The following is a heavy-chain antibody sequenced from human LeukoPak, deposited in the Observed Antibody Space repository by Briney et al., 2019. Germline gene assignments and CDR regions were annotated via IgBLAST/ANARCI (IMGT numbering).Heavy chain of an antibody. D-gene: IGHD4-11*01. V-gene: IGHV1-46*01. J-gene: IGHJ4*02. Sequence: ASVKVSCKASGYTFTSYYMHWVRQAPGQGLEWMGIINPSGGSTSYAQKFQGRVTMTRDMSTSTVYMELSSLRSEDTAVYYCARDRVRTTVTTGGYYFDYWGQGTLVTVSS. CDR3: ARDRVRTTVTTGGYYFDY. CDR1: GYTFTSYY. CDR2: INPSGGST.